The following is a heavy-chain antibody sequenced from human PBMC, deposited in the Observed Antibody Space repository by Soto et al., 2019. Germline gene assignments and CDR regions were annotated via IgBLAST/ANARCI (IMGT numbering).Heavy chain of an antibody. J-gene: IGHJ4*02. D-gene: IGHD5-12*01. CDR1: GGSISSGDYY. CDR2: IYYSGST. V-gene: IGHV4-30-4*01. Sequence: SETLSLTCTVSGGSISSGDYYWSWIRQPPGKGLEWIGYIYYSGSTNYNPSLKSRVTISVDTSKNKFSLKLSSVTAADTAVYFCSRQVDIVATINPQYFDYWGQGTLVTVSS. CDR3: SRQVDIVATINPQYFDY.